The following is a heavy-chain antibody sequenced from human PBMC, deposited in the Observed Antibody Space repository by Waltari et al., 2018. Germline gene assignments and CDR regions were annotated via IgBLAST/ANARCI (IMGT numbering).Heavy chain of an antibody. Sequence: EVQLVESGGGLVQPGGSLRLSCAASGFTFRTHWMSWVRQAPGKGLEWVANIKQDGSVKDYVDSVKGRFTISRDNAKNSVYLQMNSLGVEDTAVYYCARSRKSRPRYFDYWGQGTLVTVSS. CDR1: GFTFRTHW. CDR3: ARSRKSRPRYFDY. CDR2: IKQDGSVK. J-gene: IGHJ4*02. V-gene: IGHV3-7*01.